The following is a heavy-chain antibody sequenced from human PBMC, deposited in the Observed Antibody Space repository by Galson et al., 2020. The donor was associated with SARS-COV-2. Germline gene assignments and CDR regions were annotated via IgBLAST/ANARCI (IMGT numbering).Heavy chain of an antibody. CDR3: AKGGSGVTWYFLDS. J-gene: IGHJ4*02. D-gene: IGHD3-10*01. V-gene: IGHV3-30*02. Sequence: GESLKISCAASGFAFSRYGMHWVRQAPGKGLEWVAYIRYNESDEYYADSVRGRVTISSDNSKNTVYLQVNRVRLDDSGVYYCAKGGSGVTWYFLDSWGKGTLVTVSS. CDR1: GFAFSRYG. CDR2: IRYNESDE.